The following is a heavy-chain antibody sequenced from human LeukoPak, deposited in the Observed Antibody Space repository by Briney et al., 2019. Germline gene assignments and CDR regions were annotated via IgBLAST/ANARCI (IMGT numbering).Heavy chain of an antibody. J-gene: IGHJ4*02. V-gene: IGHV4-4*07. CDR2: IYTSGST. CDR1: GGAFSGYY. CDR3: ARDQPSHYYDSSGYSERIFDY. D-gene: IGHD3-22*01. Sequence: SETLSLTCAVYGGAFSGYYWSWIRQPAGKGLEWIGRIYTSGSTNYNPSLKSRVTMSVDTSKNQFSLKLSSVTAADTAVYYCARDQPSHYYDSSGYSERIFDYWGQGTLVTVSS.